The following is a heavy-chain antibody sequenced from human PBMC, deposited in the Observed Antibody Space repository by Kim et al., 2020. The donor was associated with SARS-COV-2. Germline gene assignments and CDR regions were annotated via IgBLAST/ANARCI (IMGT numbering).Heavy chain of an antibody. Sequence: GGSLRLSCAASGFTFSSYGMHWVRQAPGKGLEWVVVISYDGSNKYYADSVKGRFTISRDNSKNTLYLQMNSLRAEDTAVYYCAKDRVRGFGESLYYFDY. V-gene: IGHV3-30*18. CDR2: ISYDGSNK. D-gene: IGHD3-10*01. CDR1: GFTFSSYG. CDR3: AKDRVRGFGESLYYFDY. J-gene: IGHJ4*01.